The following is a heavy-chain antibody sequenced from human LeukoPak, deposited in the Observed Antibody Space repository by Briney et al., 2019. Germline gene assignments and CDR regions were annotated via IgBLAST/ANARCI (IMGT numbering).Heavy chain of an antibody. D-gene: IGHD3-3*01. CDR2: ISGSGEST. CDR1: GFIFSSYA. CDR3: AKGWEFRVVIPAAVS. V-gene: IGHV3-23*01. Sequence: GGSLRLSCGGSGFIFSSYAMTWVRQAPGKGLQWVSSISGSGESTYYAGSMKGRFTISRDNSKNTLSLQMNSLRAEDTAVYFCAKGWEFRVVIPAAVSWGQGTLVTVSS. J-gene: IGHJ5*02.